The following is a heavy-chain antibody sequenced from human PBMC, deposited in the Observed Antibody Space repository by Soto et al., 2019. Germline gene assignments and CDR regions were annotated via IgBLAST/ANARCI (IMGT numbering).Heavy chain of an antibody. CDR2: VIPLFDTA. D-gene: IGHD5-18*01. CDR3: ATGGHNDGYNFYHGMDV. V-gene: IGHV1-69*01. Sequence: QVQVVQSGAEVKKPGSSVKVSCKVSGGIFTNNAISWVRQAPGQGLEWLGGVIPLFDTAYYAQIFRGRLKISADGGTTTAYMELRGLTSVDTGVYFCATGGHNDGYNFYHGMDVWGEGTIVTV. J-gene: IGHJ6*02. CDR1: GGIFTNNA.